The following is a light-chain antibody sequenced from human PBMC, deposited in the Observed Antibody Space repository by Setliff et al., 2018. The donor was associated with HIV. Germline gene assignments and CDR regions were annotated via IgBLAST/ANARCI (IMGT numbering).Light chain of an antibody. V-gene: IGLV2-11*01. Sequence: ALTQPRSVSGSPGQSVTISCTGTSSDVGGYNYVSWYQHHPGKAPKLMIYDVTKWPSGVPERFSGSKSGNTASLTISGLQAEDEADYYCCSYAGSYIWVFGGGTKGTVL. J-gene: IGLJ3*02. CDR2: DVT. CDR3: CSYAGSYIWV. CDR1: SSDVGGYNY.